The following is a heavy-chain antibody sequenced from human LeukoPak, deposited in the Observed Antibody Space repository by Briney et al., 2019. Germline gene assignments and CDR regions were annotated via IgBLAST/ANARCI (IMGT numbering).Heavy chain of an antibody. CDR2: IWYDGSNK. CDR3: AREGGSSRNFDY. CDR1: GFTFSRYG. J-gene: IGHJ4*02. V-gene: IGHV3-33*01. D-gene: IGHD6-13*01. Sequence: HPGGSLRLSCAASGFTFSRYGMHWVRQAPGKGLEWVAVIWYDGSNKYYADSVKGRFSISRDNSKNTLYLQMNSLRAEDTAVYYCAREGGSSRNFDYWGQGTLVTVSS.